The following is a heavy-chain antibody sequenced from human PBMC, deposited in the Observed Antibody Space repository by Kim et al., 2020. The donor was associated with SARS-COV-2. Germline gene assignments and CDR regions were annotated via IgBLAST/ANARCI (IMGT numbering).Heavy chain of an antibody. D-gene: IGHD3-10*01. V-gene: IGHV3-30*18. CDR3: AKSILRGVKFYYYGMDV. Sequence: GGSLRLSCAASGFTFSTYGMDWVRQAPGKGLEWAALISYDGSNKYYADSVKGRFTISRDNSKNTLYLQMNSLRAEDTAVYYCAKSILRGVKFYYYGMDV. CDR2: ISYDGSNK. CDR1: GFTFSTYG. J-gene: IGHJ6*01.